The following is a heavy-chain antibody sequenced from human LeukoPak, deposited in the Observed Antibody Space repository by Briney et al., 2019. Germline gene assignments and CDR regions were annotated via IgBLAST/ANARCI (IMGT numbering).Heavy chain of an antibody. Sequence: SVKVSCKASGGTFSSYAISWVRQAPGQGLEWMGRIIPILGIANYAQKFQGRVTITADKSTSTAYMELSSLRSEDTAVYYCARDIAARSGYFDYWGQGTLVTVSS. V-gene: IGHV1-69*04. D-gene: IGHD6-6*01. CDR1: GGTFSSYA. CDR3: ARDIAARSGYFDY. CDR2: IIPILGIA. J-gene: IGHJ4*02.